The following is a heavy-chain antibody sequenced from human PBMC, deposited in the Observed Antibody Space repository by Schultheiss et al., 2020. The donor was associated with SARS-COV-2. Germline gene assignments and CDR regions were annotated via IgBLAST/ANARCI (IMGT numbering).Heavy chain of an antibody. D-gene: IGHD3-3*01. J-gene: IGHJ6*02. CDR1: GYTFTSYA. V-gene: IGHV1-18*01. CDR2: IIAYIGNA. Sequence: ASVKVSCKASGYTFTSYAISWVRQAPGQGLEWMGWIIAYIGNANYAQKLQGRVTMTTDTSTSTAYMELRSLRSDDTAVYYCARDHSVFWVVYVYYYCLDVWGRGTMVTVSS. CDR3: ARDHSVFWVVYVYYYCLDV.